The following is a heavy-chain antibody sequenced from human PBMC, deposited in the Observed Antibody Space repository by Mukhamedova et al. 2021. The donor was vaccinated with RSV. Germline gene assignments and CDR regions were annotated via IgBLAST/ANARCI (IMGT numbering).Heavy chain of an antibody. V-gene: IGHV4-59*08. J-gene: IGHJ6*03. CDR2: IYYSGST. Sequence: GGSISSYYWGCIRQPPGRGLEWIGYIYYSGSTNYNPSLKSRVTISVDTSKNQFSLKLSSVTAADTAVYYCARQYYYYYMDVWGQG. CDR1: GGSISSYY. CDR3: ARQYYYYYMDV.